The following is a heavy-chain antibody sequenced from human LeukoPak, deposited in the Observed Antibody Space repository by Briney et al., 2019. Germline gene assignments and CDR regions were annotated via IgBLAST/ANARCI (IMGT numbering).Heavy chain of an antibody. D-gene: IGHD2-2*02. V-gene: IGHV3-74*01. CDR2: INTDGRTT. Sequence: GGSLRLSCAASGFSFSSYWMNWVRQAPGKGLVWVAHINTDGRTTTYADSVKGRLTVARDNAKNTLYLEMNRLRAEDTAIYYCARDNTYMFDYWGQGTQVTVSS. CDR3: ARDNTYMFDY. J-gene: IGHJ4*02. CDR1: GFSFSSYW.